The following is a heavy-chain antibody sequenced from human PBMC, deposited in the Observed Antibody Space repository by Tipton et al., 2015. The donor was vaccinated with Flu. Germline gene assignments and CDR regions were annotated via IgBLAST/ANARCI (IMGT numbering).Heavy chain of an antibody. V-gene: IGHV1-69*01. CDR2: IIPILGIA. Sequence: QLVQSGAEVKKPGSSVKVSCKASGGTFSNFGFSWVRQAPGQGLEWMGGIIPILGIAIYAQNFQGRVTIIADESTSTAYMELSSLRSEDTAVYYCARAPSPSSGSSRGPCDFDYWGQGTLGTVSS. J-gene: IGHJ4*02. D-gene: IGHD5-12*01. CDR1: GGTFSNFG. CDR3: ARAPSPSSGSSRGPCDFDY.